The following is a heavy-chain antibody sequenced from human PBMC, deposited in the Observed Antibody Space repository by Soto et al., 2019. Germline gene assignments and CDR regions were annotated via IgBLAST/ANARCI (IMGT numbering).Heavy chain of an antibody. D-gene: IGHD3-10*01. CDR2: ISSSSSTI. Sequence: GGSLRLSCAASGFTFSSYSMNWVRQAPGKGLEWVSYISSSSSTIYYADSVKGRFTISRDNAKNSLYLQMNSLRAEDTAVYYCARDLSAWFGELPYYYYYYMDVWGKGTTVTVSS. V-gene: IGHV3-48*01. J-gene: IGHJ6*03. CDR3: ARDLSAWFGELPYYYYYYMDV. CDR1: GFTFSSYS.